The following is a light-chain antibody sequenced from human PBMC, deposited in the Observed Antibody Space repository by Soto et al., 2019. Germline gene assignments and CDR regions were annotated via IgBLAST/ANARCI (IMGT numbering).Light chain of an antibody. CDR3: QHWTDYSWT. CDR2: KTS. CDR1: QSLTMW. V-gene: IGKV1-5*03. Sequence: DIHMTQSPSTLSASVGDRVTITCRASQSLTMWLAWYQQKPGKAPNLLIYKTSSLESGVPSRFSGSGSGTXXXLXXXXXQPDDFATYYXQHWTDYSWTFGQGTKVEVK. J-gene: IGKJ1*01.